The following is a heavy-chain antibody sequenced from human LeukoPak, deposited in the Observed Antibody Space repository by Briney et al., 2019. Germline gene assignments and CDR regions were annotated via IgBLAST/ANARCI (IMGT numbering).Heavy chain of an antibody. D-gene: IGHD2-8*02. CDR1: GFTFSSYA. CDR3: AREVVVYGACDY. J-gene: IGHJ4*02. Sequence: TGGSLRLSCAASGFTFSSYAMSWVRQAPGKGLEWVSAISGSGGSTYYADSVKGRFTISRDNSKNTLYLQMNSLRAEDTAVYYCAREVVVYGACDYWGQGTLVTVSS. V-gene: IGHV3-23*01. CDR2: ISGSGGST.